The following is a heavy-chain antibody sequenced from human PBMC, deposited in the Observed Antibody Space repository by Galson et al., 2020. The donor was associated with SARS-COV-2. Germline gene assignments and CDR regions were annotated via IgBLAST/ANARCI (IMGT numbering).Heavy chain of an antibody. CDR3: VRGIVPGGADH. J-gene: IGHJ4*02. V-gene: IGHV3-9*01. Sequence: GGSLRLSCAGSGFTFDKYGVHWVRQVPEKGLEWVAGLIWNGVMIGYADAVKGRFTISRDKAKNSLYLQMNSLRGEDTALYYCVRGIVPGGADHCGQGTRVTVS. CDR1: GFTFDKYG. CDR2: LIWNGVMI. D-gene: IGHD6-6*01.